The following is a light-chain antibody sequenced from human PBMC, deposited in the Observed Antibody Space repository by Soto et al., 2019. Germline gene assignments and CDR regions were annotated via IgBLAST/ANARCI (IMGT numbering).Light chain of an antibody. V-gene: IGKV3-15*01. CDR2: GAS. J-gene: IGKJ2*01. CDR3: QQGHNWPLT. Sequence: EIGMTQSQATLYVSPGESATLSCRASQSISSELSWYQQKPGQPPRLLIYGASTRATGVPARFTGSGSGSAFTLPISVLQSEDFAVYYCQQGHNWPLTFGQGTRLEI. CDR1: QSISSE.